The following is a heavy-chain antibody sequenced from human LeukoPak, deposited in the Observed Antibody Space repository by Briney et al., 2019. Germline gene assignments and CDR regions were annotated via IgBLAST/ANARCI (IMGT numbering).Heavy chain of an antibody. CDR1: GFTFSSYA. Sequence: GGSLRLSCTASGFTFSSYAMSWVRQAPGKGLDWVSAIGGSGASTYYADSVKGRFTISRDSSKNTLYPQMNSLRAEDTAVYYCAKGSSSSRPYYFDYWGQGTLVTVSS. V-gene: IGHV3-23*01. CDR2: IGGSGAST. D-gene: IGHD6-13*01. CDR3: AKGSSSSRPYYFDY. J-gene: IGHJ4*02.